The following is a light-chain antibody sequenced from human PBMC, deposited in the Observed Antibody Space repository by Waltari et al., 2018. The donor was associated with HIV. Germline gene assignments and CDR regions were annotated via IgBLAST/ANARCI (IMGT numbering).Light chain of an antibody. CDR2: KAS. V-gene: IGKV1-5*03. CDR3: QQYISDLT. Sequence: DIQMTQSPSTLSASVGDRVIITCRASESLSRWLAWYQQKPGKAPQLLIYKASILESGVPSRFSGSGSGTEFTLTISSLQPDDFATYYCQQYISDLTFGQGTKVDIK. CDR1: ESLSRW. J-gene: IGKJ1*01.